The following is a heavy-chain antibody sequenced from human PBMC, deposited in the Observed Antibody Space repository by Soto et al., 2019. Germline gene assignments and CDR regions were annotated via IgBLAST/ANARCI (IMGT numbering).Heavy chain of an antibody. CDR3: AARSGYSYDYWFDP. V-gene: IGHV1-2*02. D-gene: IGHD5-18*01. CDR2: INPNSGGT. J-gene: IGHJ5*02. Sequence: ASVKVSCKASGYTFTGYYMHWVRQAPGQGLEWMGWINPNSGGTNYAQKFQGRVTMTRDTSISTAYMELSRLRSDDTAVYYCAARSGYSYDYWFDPWGQGTLVTVSS. CDR1: GYTFTGYY.